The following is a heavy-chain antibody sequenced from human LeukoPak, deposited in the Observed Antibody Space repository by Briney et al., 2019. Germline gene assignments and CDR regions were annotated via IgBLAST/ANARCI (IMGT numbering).Heavy chain of an antibody. CDR1: GGSISTYN. J-gene: IGHJ4*02. D-gene: IGHD2-21*02. Sequence: SETLSLTCTLSGGSISTYNWSWIRQPPGKGLEWIWYIYHSGSTNYNPSPKSRVTISVDTTKNQFSLKQSSVTAADKTVYYCAGCGGDASPIGYWGQGALVTVSS. CDR3: AGCGGDASPIGY. V-gene: IGHV4-59*01. CDR2: IYHSGST.